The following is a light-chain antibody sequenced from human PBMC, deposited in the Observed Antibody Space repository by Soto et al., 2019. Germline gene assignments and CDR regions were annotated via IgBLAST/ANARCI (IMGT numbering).Light chain of an antibody. CDR2: GSY. Sequence: DVQMTQSPSSLSASVGDRVSITCRASQSIKTYLNWYQQKPGKDPKLLSFGSYNLQSGIPPRFSGTGSGTDSTLIISSIQTEDVAAYFCQQSYVIPWTFGQGSEVDLK. V-gene: IGKV1-39*01. J-gene: IGKJ1*01. CDR3: QQSYVIPWT. CDR1: QSIKTY.